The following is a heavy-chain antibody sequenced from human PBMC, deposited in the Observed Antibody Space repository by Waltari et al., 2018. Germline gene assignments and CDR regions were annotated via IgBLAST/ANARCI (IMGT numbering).Heavy chain of an antibody. D-gene: IGHD3-16*01. CDR2: ISSSRSYI. V-gene: IGHV3-21*01. CDR3: ARGRGSNADY. CDR1: GFTFSSYS. Sequence: EVQLVESGGGLVKPGGSLRLSCTASGFTFSSYSMNWVRQAPGKGLEWVSSISSSRSYIYYADSVKGRFTISRDNAKNSLYLQMNSLRAEDTAVYYCARGRGSNADYWGQGTLVTVSS. J-gene: IGHJ4*02.